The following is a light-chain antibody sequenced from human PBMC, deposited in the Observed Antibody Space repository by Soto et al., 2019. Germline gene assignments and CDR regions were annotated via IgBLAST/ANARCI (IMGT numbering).Light chain of an antibody. CDR3: QQYNKAPRT. CDR2: GAS. V-gene: IGKV3-15*01. Sequence: EIVMTQSPATLSVSPGERATLSCRASQSVSSNLAWYQQKPGQAPRLLIYGASTRATGIPARFSGSLSRTEFPLTISSLQSEDFAVYFWQQYNKAPRTFGQGTKVEI. CDR1: QSVSSN. J-gene: IGKJ1*01.